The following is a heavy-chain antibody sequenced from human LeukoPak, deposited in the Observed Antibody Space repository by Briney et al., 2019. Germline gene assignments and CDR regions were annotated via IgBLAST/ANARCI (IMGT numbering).Heavy chain of an antibody. J-gene: IGHJ4*02. D-gene: IGHD6-19*01. CDR1: GDXVSSNSAA. Sequence: SQTLSLTCAISGDXVSSNSAAWNWIRQSPPRGLEWLGRTYYRSKWYNDYAVSVKSRITINPDTSKNQFSLQLNSVTPEDTAVYYCARYRAVAGNVFDYWGQGTLVTASS. CDR3: ARYRAVAGNVFDY. V-gene: IGHV6-1*01. CDR2: TYYRSKWYN.